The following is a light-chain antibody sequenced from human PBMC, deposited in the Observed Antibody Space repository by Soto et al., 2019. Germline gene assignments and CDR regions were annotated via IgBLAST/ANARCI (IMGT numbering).Light chain of an antibody. CDR3: QQFNSYPST. Sequence: QLTQSPSSLSASVGDRVTITCRASQGISSYLAWYQQKAGKAPKLLIYAASTLQSGVPSRFSGSGSGTDFTLTISSLQPEDFATYYCQQFNSYPSTFGGGTKVEIK. V-gene: IGKV1-9*01. J-gene: IGKJ4*01. CDR2: AAS. CDR1: QGISSY.